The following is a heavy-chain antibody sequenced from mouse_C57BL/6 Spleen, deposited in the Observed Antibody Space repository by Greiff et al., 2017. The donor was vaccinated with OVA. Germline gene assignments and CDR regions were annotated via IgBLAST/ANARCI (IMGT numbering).Heavy chain of an antibody. CDR3: ARGGTHSGFAY. V-gene: IGHV1-50*01. CDR2: IDPSDSYT. J-gene: IGHJ3*01. CDR1: GYTFTSYW. D-gene: IGHD3-1*01. Sequence: QVQLQQPGAELVKPGASVKLSCKASGYTFTSYWMQWVKQRPGQGLEWIGEIDPSDSYTNYNQKFKGKATLTVDTSSSTAYMQLISLTSEDSAVYYCARGGTHSGFAYWGQGTLVTVSA.